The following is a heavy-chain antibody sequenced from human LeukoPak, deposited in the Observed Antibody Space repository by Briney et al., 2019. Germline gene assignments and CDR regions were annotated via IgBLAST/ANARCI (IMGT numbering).Heavy chain of an antibody. CDR1: GFTFSSYW. J-gene: IGHJ4*02. Sequence: ARSLRLSCAASGFTFSSYWMSWVRQPPGKGLEWVANIKQDGSEKYYVDSVKGRFTISRDNAKNSLYLQMNSLRAEDTAVYYCARSGSQHYDYWGQGTLVTVSS. CDR3: ARSGSQHYDY. V-gene: IGHV3-7*01. D-gene: IGHD3-10*01. CDR2: IKQDGSEK.